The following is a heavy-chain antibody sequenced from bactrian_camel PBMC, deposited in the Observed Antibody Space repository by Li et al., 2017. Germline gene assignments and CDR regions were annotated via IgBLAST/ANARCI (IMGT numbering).Heavy chain of an antibody. CDR1: GFTFSNYA. CDR2: IEGDGDPT. D-gene: IGHD6*01. Sequence: VQLVESGGGLVQPGGSLRPSRAASGFTFSNYAMNWVRQAPGKGLEWVSSIEGDGDPTYYADSVKGRFSISRDYAKNTVYLQMTDLNSEDTAQYYCAVSKQNGGGWPSWGQGTQVTVS. J-gene: IGHJ6*01. V-gene: IGHV3S35*01. CDR3: AVSKQNGGGWPS.